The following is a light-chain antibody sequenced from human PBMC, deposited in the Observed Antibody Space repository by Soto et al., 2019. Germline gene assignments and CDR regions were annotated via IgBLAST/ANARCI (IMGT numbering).Light chain of an antibody. V-gene: IGLV8-61*01. CDR1: SGSVSTCYY. J-gene: IGLJ3*02. Sequence: QTVVTQEPSFSVSPGRTVTLTCGLSSGSVSTCYYPSWYQQTPGQAPRTLIYSTNTRSSGVPDRFSGSILGNKAALTITGAQADDESDYYCVLYMGSGIWVFGGGTKLTVL. CDR3: VLYMGSGIWV. CDR2: STN.